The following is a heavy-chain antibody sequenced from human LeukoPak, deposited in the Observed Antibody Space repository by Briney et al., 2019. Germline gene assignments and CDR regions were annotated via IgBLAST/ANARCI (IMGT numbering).Heavy chain of an antibody. CDR2: ISGSGGST. J-gene: IGHJ4*02. D-gene: IGHD6-13*01. V-gene: IGHV3-23*01. Sequence: GGSLRLSCAASGFTFSSYATSWVRQAPGKGLEWVSAISGSGGSTYYADSVKGRFTISRDNSKNTLYLQMNSLRAEDTAVYYCAKGYSSTSRSRYFDYWGQGTLVTVSS. CDR1: GFTFSSYA. CDR3: AKGYSSTSRSRYFDY.